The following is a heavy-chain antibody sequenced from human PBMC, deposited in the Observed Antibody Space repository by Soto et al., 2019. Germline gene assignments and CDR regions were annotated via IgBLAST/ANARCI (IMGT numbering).Heavy chain of an antibody. CDR1: GGSISSYY. CDR3: ARGYGSGSGY. D-gene: IGHD3-10*01. Sequence: QVQLQESGPGLVKPSETLSLTCTVSGGSISSYYWSWIRQPPGKGLEWIGYIYYSGSTNYNPSLKRRVTISVDTSKNQFSLKLSSVTAADTAVYYCARGYGSGSGYWGQGTLVTVSS. J-gene: IGHJ4*02. V-gene: IGHV4-59*01. CDR2: IYYSGST.